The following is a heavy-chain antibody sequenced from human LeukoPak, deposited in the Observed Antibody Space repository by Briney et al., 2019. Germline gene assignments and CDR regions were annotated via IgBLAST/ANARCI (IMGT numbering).Heavy chain of an antibody. V-gene: IGHV3-9*01. Sequence: GGSLRLSCAASGFTFDDYAMHWVRQAPGKGLEWVSGISWNSGSIAYADSVKGRFTISRDNAKSSLYLQMNSLRAEDTALYYRAKDIAPYYYDSSGYYPRWGQGTLVTVSS. D-gene: IGHD3-22*01. CDR3: AKDIAPYYYDSSGYYPR. J-gene: IGHJ4*02. CDR2: ISWNSGSI. CDR1: GFTFDDYA.